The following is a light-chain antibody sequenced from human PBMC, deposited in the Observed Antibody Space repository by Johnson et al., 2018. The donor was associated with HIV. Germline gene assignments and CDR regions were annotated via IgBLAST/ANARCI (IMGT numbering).Light chain of an antibody. J-gene: IGLJ1*01. Sequence: HSVLTQPPSVSAAPGQKVTISCSGGSSNIGNNYVSWYQQLPGTAPKLLIYENNKRPSGIPDRFSGSKSGTSATLGITGLQTGDEADYYCGTWDSSLSAGVFGTGTKVTVL. CDR1: SSNIGNNY. CDR2: ENN. CDR3: GTWDSSLSAGV. V-gene: IGLV1-51*02.